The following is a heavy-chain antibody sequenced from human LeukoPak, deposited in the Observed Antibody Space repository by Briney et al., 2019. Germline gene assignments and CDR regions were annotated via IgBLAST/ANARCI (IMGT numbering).Heavy chain of an antibody. D-gene: IGHD3-16*01. CDR1: GGSFSGYY. CDR2: IHYSGST. CDR3: SRTFWGKYIDY. Sequence: PSETLSLTCAVYGGSFSGYYWSWIRQPPGKGLEWIGCIHYSGSTNYNPSLKSRVTISADTSKNQFSLKLSSVTAADTAVYYCSRTFWGKYIDYWGQGTLVTVTS. J-gene: IGHJ4*02. V-gene: IGHV4-34*01.